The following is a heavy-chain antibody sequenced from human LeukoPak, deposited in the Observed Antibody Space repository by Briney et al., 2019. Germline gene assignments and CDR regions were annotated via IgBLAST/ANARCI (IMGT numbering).Heavy chain of an antibody. J-gene: IGHJ4*02. V-gene: IGHV4-31*03. CDR2: IYYSGIT. CDR3: ARAEPFDC. Sequence: PSETLSLTCTVSGGSITSGGYYWSWIRQHPGKGLEWIGYIYYSGITYYNPSLQSRLTISVDTSKNQFSLKLNSVTAADTAVYYCARAEPFDCWGQGTLVTVSS. CDR1: GGSITSGGYY.